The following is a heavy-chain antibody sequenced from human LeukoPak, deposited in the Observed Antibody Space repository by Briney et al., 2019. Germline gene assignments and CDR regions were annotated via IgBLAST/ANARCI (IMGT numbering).Heavy chain of an antibody. CDR1: GFTFSSYA. CDR3: AKGSHYYDSSGVPAYYFDY. Sequence: GGSLRLSCAASGFTFSSYAMSWVRQAPGKGLERVSAISGSGGSTYYADSVKGRFTISRDNSKNTLYLQMNSLRAEDTAVYYCAKGSHYYDSSGVPAYYFDYWGQGTLVTVSS. V-gene: IGHV3-23*01. J-gene: IGHJ4*02. CDR2: ISGSGGST. D-gene: IGHD3-22*01.